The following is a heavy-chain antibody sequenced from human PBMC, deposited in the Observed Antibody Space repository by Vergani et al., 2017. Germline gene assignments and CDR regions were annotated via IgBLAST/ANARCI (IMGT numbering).Heavy chain of an antibody. CDR2: VYTMGMT. CDR1: VGSITTGAYY. CDR3: ARELSYYYGSGSDDYNPYYYEGMDV. Sequence: QVRLQESGPRLVRPSQTLSLTCTVPVGSITTGAYYWSCIRQPAGKGLGWIGRVYTMGMTNYNPSLKSRVTILIARSKSQLSLKLNSVTVGDTAVYFCARELSYYYGSGSDDYNPYYYEGMDVWGQGTTVTVSS. V-gene: IGHV4-61*02. J-gene: IGHJ6*02. D-gene: IGHD3-10*01.